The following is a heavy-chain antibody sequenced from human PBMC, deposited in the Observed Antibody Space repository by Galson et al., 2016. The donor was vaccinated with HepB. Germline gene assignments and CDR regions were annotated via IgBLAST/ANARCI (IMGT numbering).Heavy chain of an antibody. CDR3: ATDTGRLYFGDHRGGGAY. CDR1: RNIRSEMI. Sequence: SCKVSRNIRSEMIIHWVRQAPERGLEWLGGFNPEDAGSIYAQRFQGRFTMTEDTSTNTAYMELSRLRREDTAVYYCATDTGRLYFGDHRGGGAYWGQGTLVAVSS. CDR2: FNPEDAGS. D-gene: IGHD2/OR15-2a*01. V-gene: IGHV1-24*01. J-gene: IGHJ4*02.